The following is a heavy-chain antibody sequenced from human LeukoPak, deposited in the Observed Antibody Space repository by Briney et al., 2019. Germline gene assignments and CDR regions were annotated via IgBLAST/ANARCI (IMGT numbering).Heavy chain of an antibody. CDR3: ARRSPIFRRYSPLGEGYYYYMDV. Sequence: TSQTLSLTCTVSGGSISSGDYYWSWIRQPPGKGLEWIGYIYYSGSTNYNPSLKSRVTISVDTSKNQFSLKLSSVTAADTAVYYCARRSPIFRRYSPLGEGYYYYMDVWGKGTTVTVSS. D-gene: IGHD5-18*01. CDR1: GGSISSGDYY. V-gene: IGHV4-30-4*01. J-gene: IGHJ6*03. CDR2: IYYSGST.